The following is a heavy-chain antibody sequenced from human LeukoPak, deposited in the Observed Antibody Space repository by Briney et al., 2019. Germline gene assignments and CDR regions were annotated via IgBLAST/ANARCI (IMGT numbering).Heavy chain of an antibody. CDR3: VRDLAVAAS. D-gene: IGHD6-19*01. Sequence: GGSLRLSCAASGFTFSDYYMSWVRQAPGKGLEWLSYITYSGSETHYADSVRGRFTISRDNGKDSLYLQMNSLRADDTAVYYCVRDLAVAASWGRGTLVTVSS. CDR1: GFTFSDYY. CDR2: ITYSGSET. J-gene: IGHJ5*02. V-gene: IGHV3-11*01.